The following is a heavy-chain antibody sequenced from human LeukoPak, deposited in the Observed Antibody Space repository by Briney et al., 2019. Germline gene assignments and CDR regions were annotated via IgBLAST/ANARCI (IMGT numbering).Heavy chain of an antibody. CDR2: ISHSGST. V-gene: IGHV4-30-2*01. CDR3: AGSLIQLSFKFDF. J-gene: IGHJ4*02. Sequence: NPSETLSLTCAVSGGSISSYGYSWTWIRQPPGKGLEWIGYISHSGSTYYNPSLKSRVSISADTSNNHFSLRLSSVTAADTAVYFCAGSLIQLSFKFDFWGQGTLVSVSS. D-gene: IGHD5-18*01. CDR1: GGSISSYGYS.